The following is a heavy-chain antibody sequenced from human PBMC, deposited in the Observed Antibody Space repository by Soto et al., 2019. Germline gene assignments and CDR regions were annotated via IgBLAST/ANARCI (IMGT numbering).Heavy chain of an antibody. D-gene: IGHD3-10*01. Sequence: GGSLRLSCAASGFTFSSYAMSWVRQAPGKGLEWVSAISGSGGSTYYADSVKGRFTISRDNSKNTLYLQMNSLRAEDTAVYYCAKDPSSHYGSGSYSDYWGQGTLVTVSS. V-gene: IGHV3-23*01. CDR2: ISGSGGST. CDR3: AKDPSSHYGSGSYSDY. CDR1: GFTFSSYA. J-gene: IGHJ4*02.